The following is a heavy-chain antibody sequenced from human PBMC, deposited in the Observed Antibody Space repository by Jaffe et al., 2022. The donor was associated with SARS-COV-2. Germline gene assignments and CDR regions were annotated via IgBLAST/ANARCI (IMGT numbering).Heavy chain of an antibody. V-gene: IGHV3-21*01. CDR2: ISSSSSYI. CDR3: ARDGFPPTMVRGSGFGY. D-gene: IGHD3-10*01. J-gene: IGHJ4*02. Sequence: EVQLVESGGGLVKPGGSLRLSCAASGFTFSSYSMNWVRQAPGKGLEWVSSISSSSSYIYYADSVKGRFTISRDNAKNSLYLQMNSLRAEDTAVYYCARDGFPPTMVRGSGFGYWGQGTLVTVSS. CDR1: GFTFSSYS.